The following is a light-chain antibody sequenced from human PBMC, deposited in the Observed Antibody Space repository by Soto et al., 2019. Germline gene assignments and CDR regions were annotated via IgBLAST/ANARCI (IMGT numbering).Light chain of an antibody. Sequence: IVLTQSPGTLSLSPGERATLSCRAGQSVSSNYLAWYQQKPGQAPRLLIYGASSRATGIPDKFSGSGSGTDFTLTISSLEPEDFAVYYCQQRSNWPVTFGQGTRLEI. CDR1: QSVSSNY. CDR3: QQRSNWPVT. CDR2: GAS. V-gene: IGKV3D-20*02. J-gene: IGKJ5*01.